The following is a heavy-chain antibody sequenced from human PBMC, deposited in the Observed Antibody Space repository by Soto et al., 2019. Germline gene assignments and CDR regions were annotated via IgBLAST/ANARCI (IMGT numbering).Heavy chain of an antibody. V-gene: IGHV3-21*01. CDR1: GFTFSSYS. Sequence: EVQLVESGGGLVKPGGSLRLSCAASGFTFSSYSMNWVRQAPGKGLEWVSSISSSSSYIYYADSVKGRFTISRDNAKNSLYLQMNSLRAEDTAVYYCARDAYSSSYYFDYWGQGTLVTVSS. D-gene: IGHD6-13*01. CDR2: ISSSSSYI. J-gene: IGHJ4*02. CDR3: ARDAYSSSYYFDY.